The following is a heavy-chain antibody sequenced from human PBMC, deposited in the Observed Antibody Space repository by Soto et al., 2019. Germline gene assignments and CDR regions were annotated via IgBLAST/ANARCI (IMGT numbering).Heavy chain of an antibody. J-gene: IGHJ4*02. Sequence: NPSETLSLTCTVSGASITGSFFWSWIRQPAGKGLEWIGRFSLSGTTNYNPSLRSRVTMSADVSKNQFSLRLTSVTAADTALYYCARGMTPPGAPAWYYFDSWGQGTLVTVPQ. CDR2: FSLSGTT. V-gene: IGHV4-4*07. D-gene: IGHD2-8*02. CDR3: ARGMTPPGAPAWYYFDS. CDR1: GASITGSFF.